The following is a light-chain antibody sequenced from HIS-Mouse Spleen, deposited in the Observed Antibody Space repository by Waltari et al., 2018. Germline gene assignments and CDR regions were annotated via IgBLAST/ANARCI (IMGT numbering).Light chain of an antibody. J-gene: IGLJ1*01. CDR2: DDS. Sequence: SYVLTQPPSVSVAPGKTARITCWGNKIGSKSVPWYQQKPGQAPVLVVYDDSDRPSGIPERFSGSNSGNTATLTISRVEAGDEADYYCQVWDSSSDHYVFGTGTKVTVL. CDR1: KIGSKS. V-gene: IGLV3-21*03. CDR3: QVWDSSSDHYV.